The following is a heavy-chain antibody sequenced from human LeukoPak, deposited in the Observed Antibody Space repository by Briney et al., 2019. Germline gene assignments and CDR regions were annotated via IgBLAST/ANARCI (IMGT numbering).Heavy chain of an antibody. CDR3: ARDLWSTAAGIFDF. Sequence: SETLSLTCTVSGGSISSSSYYWGWIRQPPGKELEWIGSIYYSGSTYYNPSLKSRVTISVDTSKNSFSLKLSSVTAADTAVYFCARDLWSTAAGIFDFWGQGALVTVSS. CDR1: GGSISSSSYY. CDR2: IYYSGST. J-gene: IGHJ4*02. D-gene: IGHD6-25*01. V-gene: IGHV4-39*02.